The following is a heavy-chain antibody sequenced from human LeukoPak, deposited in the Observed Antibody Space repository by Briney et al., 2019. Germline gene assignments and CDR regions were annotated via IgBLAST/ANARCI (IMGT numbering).Heavy chain of an antibody. CDR1: GDSVSSNSAA. V-gene: IGHV6-1*01. CDR2: TYYRSKWYT. Sequence: SQTLSLTCAISGDSVSSNSAAWIWIRQSPSRGLEWLGRTYYRSKWYTEYAVSVKSRITINPDTSKNQFSVQLSSVNPEDTAVYYCARLGSGSNYWGQGTLVTVSS. CDR3: ARLGSGSNY. J-gene: IGHJ4*02. D-gene: IGHD3-10*01.